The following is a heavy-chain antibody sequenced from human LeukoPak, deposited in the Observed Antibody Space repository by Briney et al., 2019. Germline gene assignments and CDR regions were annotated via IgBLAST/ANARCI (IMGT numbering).Heavy chain of an antibody. CDR3: AKIKGSGYYYYFDY. J-gene: IGHJ4*02. V-gene: IGHV3-30*18. Sequence: GGSLRLSCAASGLTFSSYGMHWVRQAPGKGLERVAVISYEGRKNVYAVSVKGRFTISRDNSKNTLYLQMNSLRAEDTAVYYCAKIKGSGYYYYFDYWGQGTLVTVSS. CDR1: GLTFSSYG. CDR2: ISYEGRKN. D-gene: IGHD3-22*01.